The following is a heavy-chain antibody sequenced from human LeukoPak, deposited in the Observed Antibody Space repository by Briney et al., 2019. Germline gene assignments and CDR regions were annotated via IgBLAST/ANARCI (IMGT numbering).Heavy chain of an antibody. J-gene: IGHJ6*03. CDR1: GYTFPSYD. V-gene: IGHV1-8*01. CDR2: MYPYNGNT. CDR3: ARAAVNLHPNHYYYMDV. Sequence: ASVKVSCKASGYTFPSYDINWVRQATGQGLAWMGWMYPYNGNTGYAQKFEGRVIMPRDTSISTAYLELSSLTSEDTAVYYCARAAVNLHPNHYYYMDVWGKGTTVTVSS.